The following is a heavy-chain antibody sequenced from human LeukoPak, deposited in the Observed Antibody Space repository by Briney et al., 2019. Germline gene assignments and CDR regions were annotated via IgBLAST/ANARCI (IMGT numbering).Heavy chain of an antibody. CDR3: ARGSGGYYYDSSGYHFDY. CDR1: GYTFTSYG. V-gene: IGHV1-18*01. D-gene: IGHD3-22*01. J-gene: IGHJ4*02. Sequence: GASVKVSCKASGYTFTSYGIRWVRQAPGQGLEWMGWISAYNGNTNYAQKLQGRVTMTTDTSTSTAYMELRSLRSDDTAVYYCARGSGGYYYDSSGYHFDYWGQGTLVTVSS. CDR2: ISAYNGNT.